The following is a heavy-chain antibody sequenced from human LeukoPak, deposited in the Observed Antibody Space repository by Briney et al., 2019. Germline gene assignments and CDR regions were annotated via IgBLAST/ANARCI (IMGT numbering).Heavy chain of an antibody. D-gene: IGHD3-22*01. CDR2: IIPIFGTA. Sequence: GASVKVSCKASGGTFSSYAISWVRQAPGQGLEWMGGIIPIFGTANYAQKFQGRVTITTDESTSTAYMELSSLRSEDTAVYYCARTLDSSGYSLFDPWGQGILVTVSS. CDR3: ARTLDSSGYSLFDP. V-gene: IGHV1-69*05. J-gene: IGHJ5*02. CDR1: GGTFSSYA.